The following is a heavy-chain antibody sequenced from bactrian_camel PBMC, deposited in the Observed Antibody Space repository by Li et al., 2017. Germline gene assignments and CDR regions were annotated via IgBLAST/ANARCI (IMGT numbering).Heavy chain of an antibody. D-gene: IGHD2*01. CDR2: IAYDGNT. CDR1: GYTDSGNC. Sequence: HVQLVESGGGSVQVGGSLTLSCTTLGYTDSGNCIGWFRQAPGKEREGVAVIAYDGNTIYADSAKGRFTISRDNAKNTLALQMNSLKPEDTGMYYCAAACKVQRGKWYECEYEHWGQGTQVTVS. J-gene: IGHJ4*01. CDR3: AAACKVQRGKWYECEYEH. V-gene: IGHV3S53*01.